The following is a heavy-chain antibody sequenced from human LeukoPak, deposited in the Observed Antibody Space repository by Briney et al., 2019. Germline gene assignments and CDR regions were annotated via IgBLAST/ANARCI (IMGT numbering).Heavy chain of an antibody. V-gene: IGHV3-11*01. CDR3: AKGHTYGMP. D-gene: IGHD5-18*01. CDR2: IGPTGSPT. J-gene: IGHJ1*01. CDR1: GFTFSDFY. Sequence: GGALRLSCAASGFTFSDFYMSWLRLTPGKGLEWVSYIGPTGSPTDYADSVKGRFTVSRDNAKDTLYLQMNNLGVEDTAVYYCAKGHTYGMPWGQGTLVTVSS.